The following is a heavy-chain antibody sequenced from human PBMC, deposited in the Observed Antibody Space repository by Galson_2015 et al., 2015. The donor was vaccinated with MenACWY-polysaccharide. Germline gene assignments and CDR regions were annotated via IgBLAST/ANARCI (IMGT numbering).Heavy chain of an antibody. V-gene: IGHV4-4*02. D-gene: IGHD2-2*01. Sequence: SETLSLTCAVSGGSISSNHWWRWVRQPPGKGLEWIGEIYHTGTTNYNPSLESRLTISVDKSQSQFSLKLSSVTAADTAVHYCARRYRYATSDYYPAFGMWGQGTMVTVSS. J-gene: IGHJ3*02. CDR2: IYHTGTT. CDR1: GGSISSNHW. CDR3: ARRYRYATSDYYPAFGM.